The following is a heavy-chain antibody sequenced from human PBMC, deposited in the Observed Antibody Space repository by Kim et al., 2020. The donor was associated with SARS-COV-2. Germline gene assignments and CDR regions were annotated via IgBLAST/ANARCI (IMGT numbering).Heavy chain of an antibody. CDR1: GYSFTAHY. V-gene: IGHV1-2*02. CDR2: VNPYSGQT. J-gene: IGHJ4*02. CDR3: ARGANTSSWLDY. D-gene: IGHD6-13*01. Sequence: ASVKVSCKTSGYSFTAHYFHWVRQAPGQGLEWVGRVNPYSGQTDYGEQFRDRVTMTRDTSITTAYMELQSLTSDDTAIYYCARGANTSSWLDYWGRGTLV.